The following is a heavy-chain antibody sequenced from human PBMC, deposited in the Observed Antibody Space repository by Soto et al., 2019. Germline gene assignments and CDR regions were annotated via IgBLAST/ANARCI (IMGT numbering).Heavy chain of an antibody. CDR3: ARRYGRYFDY. CDR2: IYYSGST. V-gene: IGHV4-59*08. CDR1: GGSISSYY. D-gene: IGHD4-17*01. J-gene: IGHJ4*02. Sequence: QVQLQESGPGLVKPSETLSLTCTVSGGSISSYYWSWIRQPPGKGLEWIGYIYYSGSTNYNPSLKSRVTTSADTTQKQFSVKLSSMTAADTAVSYCARRYGRYFDYWGQGTLVTVSS.